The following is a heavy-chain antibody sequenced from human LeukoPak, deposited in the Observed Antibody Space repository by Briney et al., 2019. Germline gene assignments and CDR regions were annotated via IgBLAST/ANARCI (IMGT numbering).Heavy chain of an antibody. J-gene: IGHJ4*02. Sequence: GGSLRLSCAASGFTVSSNYMSWVRQAPGKGLEWVSVIYSGGSTYYADSVKGRFTISRDNSKNTLYLQMNSLRAEDTAVYYCAGVNPYGELLPDYWGQGTLVTVSS. D-gene: IGHD1-26*01. V-gene: IGHV3-53*01. CDR3: AGVNPYGELLPDY. CDR2: IYSGGST. CDR1: GFTVSSNY.